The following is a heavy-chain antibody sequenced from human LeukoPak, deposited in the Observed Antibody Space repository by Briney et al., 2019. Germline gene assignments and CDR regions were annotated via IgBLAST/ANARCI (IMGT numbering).Heavy chain of an antibody. V-gene: IGHV3-48*04. D-gene: IGHD3-16*01. J-gene: IGHJ4*02. CDR1: GFTFSSYS. CDR2: ISSSSSTI. CDR3: ARGASY. Sequence: GGSLRLSCAASGFTFSSYSMNWVRQAPGKGLEWVSYISSSSSTIYYADSVKGRFTISRDNAKNLLYLQMNSLGAEDTALYYCARGASYWGQGTLVTVSS.